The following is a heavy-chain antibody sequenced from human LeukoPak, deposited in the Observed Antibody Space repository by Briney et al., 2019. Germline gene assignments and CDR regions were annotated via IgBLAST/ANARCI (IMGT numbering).Heavy chain of an antibody. CDR3: ARLSGYSPARGIFVFDY. J-gene: IGHJ4*02. Sequence: PSETLSLTCTVSGGSISSSSYYWGWIRQPPGKGLEWIGSIYYSGSTYYNPSLKSRVTISVDTSKNQFSLKLSSVTAADTAVYYCARLSGYSPARGIFVFDYWGQGTLVTVSS. CDR2: IYYSGST. D-gene: IGHD5-18*01. V-gene: IGHV4-39*01. CDR1: GGSISSSSYY.